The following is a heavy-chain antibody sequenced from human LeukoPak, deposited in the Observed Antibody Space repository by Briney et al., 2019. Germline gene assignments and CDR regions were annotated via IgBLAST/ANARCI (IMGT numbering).Heavy chain of an antibody. J-gene: IGHJ3*02. CDR3: ARDQGGSYYRDAFDI. V-gene: IGHV3-21*01. CDR2: ISSSSSYI. CDR1: GFTFSSYS. D-gene: IGHD1-26*01. Sequence: GGSLRLSCAASGFTFSSYSMNWVRQAPGKGLEWVSSISSSSSYIYYADSVKGRFTISRDDAKNSLYLQMNSLRAEDTAVYYCARDQGGSYYRDAFDIWGQGTMVTVSS.